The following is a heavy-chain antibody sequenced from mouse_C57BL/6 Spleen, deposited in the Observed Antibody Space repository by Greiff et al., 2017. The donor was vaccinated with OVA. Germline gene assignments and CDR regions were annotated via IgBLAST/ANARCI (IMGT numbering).Heavy chain of an antibody. Sequence: VQLQQPGAELVRPGTSVKLSCKASGYTFNSYWMHWVKQRPGQGLEWIGVIDPSDSYTNYNQKFKGKATLTVDTSSSTAYMQLSSLTSEDSAVYYCARGDGDAMDYWGQGTSVTVSS. D-gene: IGHD1-1*01. CDR1: GYTFNSYW. CDR2: IDPSDSYT. CDR3: ARGDGDAMDY. J-gene: IGHJ4*01. V-gene: IGHV1-59*01.